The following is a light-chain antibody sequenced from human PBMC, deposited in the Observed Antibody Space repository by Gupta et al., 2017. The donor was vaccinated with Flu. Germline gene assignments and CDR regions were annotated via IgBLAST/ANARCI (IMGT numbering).Light chain of an antibody. CDR2: AAS. Sequence: DIQMTQSPSSLSASVGDRVTITCRASQGISNYLAWYQQKPGKVPKLLFYAASTLQSGVPSRFSGSGSGTDFTLTISSLQPEDVATYYCQKSRDSFGQGTKLEIK. V-gene: IGKV1-27*01. J-gene: IGKJ2*03. CDR1: QGISNY. CDR3: QKSRDS.